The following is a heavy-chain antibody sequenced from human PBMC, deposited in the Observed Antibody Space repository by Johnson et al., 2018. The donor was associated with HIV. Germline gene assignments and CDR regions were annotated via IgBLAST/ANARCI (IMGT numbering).Heavy chain of an antibody. J-gene: IGHJ3*02. CDR2: INWNGGNT. Sequence: VQLVESGGGVVLPGGSLRLACAATGFTFDDYGMSWVRQGPGKGLEWVSGINWNGGNTDFADAVKGRFNVSRDNAKNSLYLQMDSLRAEDTAVYYCARDPELDYFDNRAFDIWGQGTMVTVSS. CDR3: ARDPELDYFDNRAFDI. CDR1: GFTFDDYG. D-gene: IGHD3-22*01. V-gene: IGHV3-20*04.